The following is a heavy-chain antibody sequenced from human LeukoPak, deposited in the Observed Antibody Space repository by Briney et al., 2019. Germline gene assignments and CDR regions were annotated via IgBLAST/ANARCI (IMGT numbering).Heavy chain of an antibody. D-gene: IGHD6-13*01. CDR3: ARQIASAGTAGFDF. V-gene: IGHV4-4*07. CDR1: GGSISSYY. J-gene: IGHJ4*02. Sequence: SETLSLTCTVSGGSISSYYWSWIRQPAGKGLEWIGRIYSTGSTIYNPSLKSRVTMSVDTSKNQFSLRLRSVTAADTAVYYCARQIASAGTAGFDFWGQGALVTVSS. CDR2: IYSTGST.